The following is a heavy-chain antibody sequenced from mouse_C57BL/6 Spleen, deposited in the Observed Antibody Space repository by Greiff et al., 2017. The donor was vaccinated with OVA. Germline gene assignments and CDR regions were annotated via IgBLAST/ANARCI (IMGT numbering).Heavy chain of an antibody. CDR2: ISDGGSYT. CDR3: ARRIYYGNYGGYFDV. Sequence: EVMLVESGGGLVKPGGSLKLSCAASGFTFSSYAMSWVRQTPEKRLEWVATISDGGSYTYYPDNVKGRFTISRDNAKNNLYLQMSHLKSEDTAMYYCARRIYYGNYGGYFDVWGTGTTVTVSS. V-gene: IGHV5-4*03. D-gene: IGHD2-1*01. CDR1: GFTFSSYA. J-gene: IGHJ1*03.